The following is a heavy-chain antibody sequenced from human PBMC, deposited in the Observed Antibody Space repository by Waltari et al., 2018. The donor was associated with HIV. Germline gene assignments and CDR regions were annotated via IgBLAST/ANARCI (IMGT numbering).Heavy chain of an antibody. J-gene: IGHJ4*02. CDR3: ARDQTTWYDSSGAADS. CDR1: GYTFSDYY. Sequence: QVQLVQSGAEVKKAGASVKVSCRASGYTFSDYYLHWVRQAPGQGLEWMGWIYPKSGDTNYAQQFQDRLILTRDTSIATAYMELTSLDSDDTAMYFCARDQTTWYDSSGAADSWGQGTLVSVSS. D-gene: IGHD2-15*01. CDR2: IYPKSGDT. V-gene: IGHV1-2*02.